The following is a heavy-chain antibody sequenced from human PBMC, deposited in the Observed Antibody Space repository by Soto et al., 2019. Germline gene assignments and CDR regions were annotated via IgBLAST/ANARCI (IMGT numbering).Heavy chain of an antibody. V-gene: IGHV4-38-2*02. CDR1: GFSISSGYY. J-gene: IGHJ4*02. CDR2: IYRRGSS. Sequence: PSETLSLTCNVSGFSISSGYYWAWVRQSPEKGLEWIASIYRRGSSYHNRILERRITISVDTAKNQFSLKLKSVTGEDTAVYYCAREKVGTTHFDYWGQGTPVTVSS. D-gene: IGHD1-26*01. CDR3: AREKVGTTHFDY.